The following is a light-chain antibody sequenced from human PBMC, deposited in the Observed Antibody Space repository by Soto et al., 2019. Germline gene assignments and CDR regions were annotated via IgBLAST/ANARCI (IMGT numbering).Light chain of an antibody. Sequence: EIVITRYAPTCSSSPLERFTLSCMSSQNGAGNLACYQHKPGQAPRLLIDNASTRATGVPARFSGSGSGRDGREYTLTISSLQSEDYAVYYCQQYNTWPPWTFGQGTKVDIK. CDR1: QNGAGN. CDR2: NAS. CDR3: QQYNTWPPWT. J-gene: IGKJ1*01. V-gene: IGKV3-15*01.